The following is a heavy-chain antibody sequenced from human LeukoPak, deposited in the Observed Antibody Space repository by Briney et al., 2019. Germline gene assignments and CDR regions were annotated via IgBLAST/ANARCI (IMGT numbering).Heavy chain of an antibody. CDR3: ARGYHDFSGYWLSYFDY. CDR2: IYYSGST. Sequence: SETLSLTCTVSGGSISSYYWSWIRQPPGKGLEWIGYIYYSGSTNYNPSLKSRVTISVETSKIQFSLKLSSVTAADTAVYYCARGYHDFSGYWLSYFDYWGQGTLVTVSS. V-gene: IGHV4-59*01. D-gene: IGHD3-22*01. CDR1: GGSISSYY. J-gene: IGHJ4*02.